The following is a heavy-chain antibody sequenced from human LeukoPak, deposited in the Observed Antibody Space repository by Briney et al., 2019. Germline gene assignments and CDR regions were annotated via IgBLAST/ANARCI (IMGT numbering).Heavy chain of an antibody. CDR2: IWFDGSHK. Sequence: GGSLRLSCAASGFTFSSYGMHWVRQAPGKGLEWVAVIWFDGSHKYYADSVKGRFTISRDNSKNTLYLQMDSLRAEDTAVYYCARGSGITMVRGVYFDYWGQGTLVTVSS. D-gene: IGHD3-10*01. J-gene: IGHJ4*02. CDR1: GFTFSSYG. CDR3: ARGSGITMVRGVYFDY. V-gene: IGHV3-33*01.